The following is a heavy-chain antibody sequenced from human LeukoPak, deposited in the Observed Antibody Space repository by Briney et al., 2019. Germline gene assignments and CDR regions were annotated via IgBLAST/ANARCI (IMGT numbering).Heavy chain of an antibody. CDR1: GFTFSSYG. CDR2: ISYDGSNK. V-gene: IGHV3-30*18. J-gene: IGHJ6*02. Sequence: GGSLRLSCAASGFTFSSYGMHWVRQAPGKGLEWVAVISYDGSNKYYADSVKGRFTISRDNSKNTLYLQTNSLRAEDTAVYYCAKDPYCSSTSCGYYYYGMDVWGQGTTVTVSS. D-gene: IGHD2-2*01. CDR3: AKDPYCSSTSCGYYYYGMDV.